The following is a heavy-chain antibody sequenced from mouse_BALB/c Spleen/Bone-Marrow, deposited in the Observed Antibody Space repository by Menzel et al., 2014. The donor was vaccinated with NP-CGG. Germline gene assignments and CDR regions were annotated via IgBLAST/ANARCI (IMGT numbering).Heavy chain of an antibody. CDR2: IDPATGNT. CDR1: GFTITDTY. Sequence: VQLQQSGAELVKPGAPVKLSCTASGFTITDTYMHWVKQRPEQGLEWIGWIDPATGNTKSDPKFQGKATRTADTTTNTAYLQLSRLTAEDTAVYYCARNYGNGKSFAYWGQGTLVTVSA. D-gene: IGHD2-1*01. V-gene: IGHV14-3*02. CDR3: ARNYGNGKSFAY. J-gene: IGHJ3*01.